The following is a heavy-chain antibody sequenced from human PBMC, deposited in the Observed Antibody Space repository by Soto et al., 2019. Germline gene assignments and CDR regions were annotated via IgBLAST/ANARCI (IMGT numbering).Heavy chain of an antibody. CDR1: GGSFNSGSYS. Sequence: SETLSLTCTVSGGSFNSGSYSWGWIRHPPGKGLEWIGYVYHTGRTSYNPSLKSRVSISMDTSKNQFSLNLDSVTAADTAVYFCARDFAYFDSWGQGTLVTVSS. CDR3: ARDFAYFDS. D-gene: IGHD3-3*01. J-gene: IGHJ4*02. V-gene: IGHV4-61*01. CDR2: VYHTGRT.